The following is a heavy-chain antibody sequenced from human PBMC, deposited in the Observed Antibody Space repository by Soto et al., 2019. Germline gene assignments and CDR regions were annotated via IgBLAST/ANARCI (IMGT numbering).Heavy chain of an antibody. CDR2: IWYHGNSM. J-gene: IGHJ4*02. D-gene: IGHD1-20*01. Sequence: QGQLVESGGGVVQPGRSLRLSCAASGFTFISYGMHWVRQAPGKGLEWVAVIWYHGNSMYYADSVKGRFTISRDNSKNTLYLQMNNLRAEDTAVYYCARYNTGHSDYWGQGTLVTVSS. CDR1: GFTFISYG. V-gene: IGHV3-33*01. CDR3: ARYNTGHSDY.